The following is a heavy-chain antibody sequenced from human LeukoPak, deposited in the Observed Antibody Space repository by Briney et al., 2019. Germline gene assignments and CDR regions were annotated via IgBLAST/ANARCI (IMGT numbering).Heavy chain of an antibody. V-gene: IGHV4-30-2*01. D-gene: IGHD6-19*01. J-gene: IGHJ5*02. CDR3: ARGIHSSGWYAGNWFDP. CDR2: IYHSGST. CDR1: GGSISSGGYS. Sequence: SQTLSLTCAVSGGSISSGGYSWSWIRQPPGKGLEWIGYIYHSGSTYYNPSLKSRVTISVDRSKNQFSLKLSSVTAADTAVYYCARGIHSSGWYAGNWFDPWGQGTLVTVSS.